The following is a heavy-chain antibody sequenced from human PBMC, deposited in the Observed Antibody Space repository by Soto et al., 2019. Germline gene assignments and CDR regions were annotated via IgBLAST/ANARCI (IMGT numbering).Heavy chain of an antibody. CDR1: GYTFTSHG. CDR3: ARLLTEGATYREDAFDM. Sequence: QVQLVQSGGEVKKPGASLKVSCKTSGYTFTSHGISWVRQAPGQGLEWMGWISTYNGKTGYAQKFQGRVTMTADTRTSTVYMEVRRLRSDDTAVYYCARLLTEGATYREDAFDMWGQGTKVTVSS. J-gene: IGHJ3*02. CDR2: ISTYNGKT. D-gene: IGHD1-26*01. V-gene: IGHV1-18*01.